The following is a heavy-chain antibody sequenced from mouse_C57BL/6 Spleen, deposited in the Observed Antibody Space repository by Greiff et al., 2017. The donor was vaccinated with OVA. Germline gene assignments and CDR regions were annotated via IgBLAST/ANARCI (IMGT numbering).Heavy chain of an antibody. Sequence: EVQLQESGPGLVKPSQSLSLTCSVTGYSITSGYYWHWIRQFPGNKLEWMGYISYDGSNNYNPSLKNRISITRDTSKNQFFLKLNSVTTEDTTTYYCTRGIGVDYWGQGTTLTVSS. CDR2: ISYDGSN. CDR3: TRGIGVDY. J-gene: IGHJ2*01. V-gene: IGHV3-6*01. CDR1: GYSITSGYY.